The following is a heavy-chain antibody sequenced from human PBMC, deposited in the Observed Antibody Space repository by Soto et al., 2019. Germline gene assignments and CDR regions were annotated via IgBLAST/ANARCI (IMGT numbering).Heavy chain of an antibody. J-gene: IGHJ3*02. CDR3: AAGDGIFPDPFDI. D-gene: IGHD7-27*01. Sequence: PSETLSLTCTVSGGSISSSSYYWGWIRQPPGKGLEWIGSIYYSGSTYYNPSLKSRVTISVDTSKNQFSLKLSSVTAADTAVYYCAAGDGIFPDPFDIWGQGTMVTVSS. CDR2: IYYSGST. CDR1: GGSISSSSYY. V-gene: IGHV4-39*01.